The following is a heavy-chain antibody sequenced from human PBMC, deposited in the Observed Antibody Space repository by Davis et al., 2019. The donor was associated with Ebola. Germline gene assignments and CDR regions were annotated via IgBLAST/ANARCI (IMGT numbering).Heavy chain of an antibody. CDR1: EFTFSDYW. J-gene: IGHJ4*02. D-gene: IGHD4-11*01. CDR3: ARGERTVTTPLAY. CDR2: ISGDGSIT. Sequence: PGGSLRLSCAASEFTFSDYWMHWVRQAPGKGLVWVSRISGDGSITTYADSVMGRFTISRDNTKNTLYLQMYSLRAEDTAVYYCARGERTVTTPLAYWGQGALVTVSS. V-gene: IGHV3-74*01.